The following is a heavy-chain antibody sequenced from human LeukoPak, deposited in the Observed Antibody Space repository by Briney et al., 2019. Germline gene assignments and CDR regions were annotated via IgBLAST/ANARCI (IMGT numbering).Heavy chain of an antibody. V-gene: IGHV3-30*02. CDR3: AKDYYYDTSGSRGYFDY. CDR1: GLTFSSYG. Sequence: SGGSLRLSCAASGLTFSSYGMHWVRQAPGKGLKWVAFIRYDGSNEYYADSVKGRFTISRDNSKNTLYLQMNSLRAEDTAVHYCAKDYYYDTSGSRGYFDYWGQGTLVTVSS. CDR2: IRYDGSNE. J-gene: IGHJ4*02. D-gene: IGHD3-22*01.